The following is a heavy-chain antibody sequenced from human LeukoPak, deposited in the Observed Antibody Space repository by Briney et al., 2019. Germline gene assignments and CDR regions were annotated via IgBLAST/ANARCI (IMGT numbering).Heavy chain of an antibody. CDR1: GYTLTELS. CDR3: GRYCSSTSCYTGAFDI. J-gene: IGHJ3*02. V-gene: IGHV1-24*01. CDR2: FDPEDGET. D-gene: IGHD2-2*02. Sequence: GASVKVSCKVSGYTLTELSMHWVRQAPGKGLEWMGGFDPEDGETIYAQKFQGRVTMTEDTSTDTAYMELSSLRSEDTAVYYCGRYCSSTSCYTGAFDIWGQGTMVTVSS.